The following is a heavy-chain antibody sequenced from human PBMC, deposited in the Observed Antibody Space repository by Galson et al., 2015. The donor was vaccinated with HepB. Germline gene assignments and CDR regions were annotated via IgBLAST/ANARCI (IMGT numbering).Heavy chain of an antibody. Sequence: SLRLSCAASGFTFSSYAMHWVRQAPGKGLEWVAVISYDGSNKYYADSVKGRFTISRDNSKNTLYLQMNSLRAEDTAVYYCAREYIGYCSGGSCYYFDYWGQGTLVTVSS. V-gene: IGHV3-30*04. J-gene: IGHJ4*02. CDR1: GFTFSSYA. D-gene: IGHD2-15*01. CDR2: ISYDGSNK. CDR3: AREYIGYCSGGSCYYFDY.